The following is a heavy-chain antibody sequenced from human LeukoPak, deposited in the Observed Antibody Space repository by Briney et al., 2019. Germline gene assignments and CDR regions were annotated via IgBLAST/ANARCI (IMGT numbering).Heavy chain of an antibody. D-gene: IGHD3-22*01. CDR1: GGSITSGGYY. CDR3: ARRDGSGYYGYYFDY. J-gene: IGHJ4*02. CDR2: LSYSGRT. Sequence: PSETLSLTCTVSGGSITSGGYYWNWIRQSPGKGLEWIGFLSYSGRTNYNPSLKSRLSMSVDTSKNQFSLRLNSVTAADTAVYYCARRDGSGYYGYYFDYWGQGTLVTVSS. V-gene: IGHV4-31*03.